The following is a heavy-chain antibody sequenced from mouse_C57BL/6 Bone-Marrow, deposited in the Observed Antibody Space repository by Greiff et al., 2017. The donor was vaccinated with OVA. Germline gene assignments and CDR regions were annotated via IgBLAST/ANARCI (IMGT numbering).Heavy chain of an antibody. D-gene: IGHD1-1*01. CDR3: ASSAIYYGSSYIDY. CDR1: GYTFTDYY. CDR2: IYPGSGNT. J-gene: IGHJ2*01. V-gene: IGHV1-76*01. Sequence: QVQLQQSGAELVRPGASVKLSCKASGYTFTDYYINWVKQRPGQGLEWIARIYPGSGNTYYNEKFKGKATLTAEKSSSTAYMQLSSLTSEDSAVYFCASSAIYYGSSYIDYWGQGTTLTVSS.